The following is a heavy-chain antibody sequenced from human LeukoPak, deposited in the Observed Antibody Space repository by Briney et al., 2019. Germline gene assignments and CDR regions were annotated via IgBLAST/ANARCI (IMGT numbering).Heavy chain of an antibody. Sequence: AGGSLRLSCAASGFTFSSYAMSWVRQAPGKGLEWVSVIYSGGSTYYADSVKGRFTISRDNSKNTLYLQMNSLRAEDTAVYYCARDLRLVTSHYYYYYGMDVWGQGTTVTVSS. D-gene: IGHD6-19*01. J-gene: IGHJ6*02. V-gene: IGHV3-66*01. CDR2: IYSGGST. CDR1: GFTFSSYA. CDR3: ARDLRLVTSHYYYYYGMDV.